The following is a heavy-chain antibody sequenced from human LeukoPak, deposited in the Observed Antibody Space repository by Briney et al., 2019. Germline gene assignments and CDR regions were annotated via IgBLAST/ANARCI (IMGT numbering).Heavy chain of an antibody. D-gene: IGHD5-18*01. CDR1: GFTFSSYV. CDR2: IWSDGSNK. Sequence: PGGSLRLSCAASGFTFSSYVMHWVRQAPGKGLEWVALIWSDGSNKYYADSVKGRFTISRGNSENTLYLQMNSLRAEDTAVYYCARDPGYSYGNPVDYWGQGTLVTVSS. V-gene: IGHV3-33*01. CDR3: ARDPGYSYGNPVDY. J-gene: IGHJ4*02.